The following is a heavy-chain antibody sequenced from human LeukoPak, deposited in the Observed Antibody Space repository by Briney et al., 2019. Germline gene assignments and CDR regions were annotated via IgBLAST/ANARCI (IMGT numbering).Heavy chain of an antibody. CDR3: ARDQWELMRDGAFDI. CDR2: INPNSGGT. D-gene: IGHD1-26*01. Sequence: VKVSCKASGYTFTGYYMHWVRQAPGQGLEWMGWINPNSGGTNYAQKFQGRVTMTRDTSISTAYMELSRLRSDDTAVYYCARDQWELMRDGAFDIWGQGTMVTVSS. J-gene: IGHJ3*02. V-gene: IGHV1-2*02. CDR1: GYTFTGYY.